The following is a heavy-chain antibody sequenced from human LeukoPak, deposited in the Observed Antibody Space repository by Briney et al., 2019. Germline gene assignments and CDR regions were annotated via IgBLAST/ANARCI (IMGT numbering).Heavy chain of an antibody. CDR2: ISGSGGST. Sequence: GGSLRLSCAASGFTFSSYSMNWVRQAPGKGLEWVSAISGSGGSTYYADSVKGRFTISRDNYKNTLYLQMNSLRAEDTAVYYCAKDRRIVGATVDYWGQGTLVTVSS. D-gene: IGHD1-26*01. J-gene: IGHJ4*02. CDR3: AKDRRIVGATVDY. CDR1: GFTFSSYS. V-gene: IGHV3-23*01.